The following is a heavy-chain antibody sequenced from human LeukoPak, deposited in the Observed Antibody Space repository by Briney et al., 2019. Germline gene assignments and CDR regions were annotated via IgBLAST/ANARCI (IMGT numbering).Heavy chain of an antibody. V-gene: IGHV1-69*13. D-gene: IGHD1-26*01. J-gene: IGHJ4*02. CDR1: GGTFSSYA. CDR2: IIPIFGTA. CDR3: ASRFSGSYYYFDY. Sequence: ASVKVSCKASGGTFSSYATSWVRQAPGQGLEWTGGIIPIFGTANYAQKFQGRVTITADESTSTAYMELSSLRSEDTAVYYCASRFSGSYYYFDYWGQGTLVTVSS.